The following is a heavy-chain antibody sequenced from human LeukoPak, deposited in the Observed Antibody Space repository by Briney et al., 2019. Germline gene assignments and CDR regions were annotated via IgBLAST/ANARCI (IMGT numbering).Heavy chain of an antibody. J-gene: IGHJ5*02. V-gene: IGHV3-21*01. Sequence: GGSLRLSCAASGFTFSSYSMNWVRQAPGKGLEWVSSISSRSSYIYYADSVKGRFTISRDNAKNSLYLQMNSLRAEDTAVYYCASSGGTELLWFGELLANWFDPWGQGTLVTVSS. D-gene: IGHD3-10*01. CDR1: GFTFSSYS. CDR3: ASSGGTELLWFGELLANWFDP. CDR2: ISSRSSYI.